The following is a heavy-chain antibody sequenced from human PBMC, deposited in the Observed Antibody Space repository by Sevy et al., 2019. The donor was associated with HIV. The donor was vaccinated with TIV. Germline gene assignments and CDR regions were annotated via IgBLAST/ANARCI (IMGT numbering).Heavy chain of an antibody. V-gene: IGHV4-38-2*01. CDR2: IYHSGGT. D-gene: IGHD5-12*01. CDR3: ASQGGYATYYFDY. CDR1: GYSISSGYY. Sequence: SETLSLTCAVSGYSISSGYYWGWIRQPPGKGLEWIGSIYHSGGTYYNPSLKSRVTISVDTSKNQFSLKLSSVTAADTAVYYCASQGGYATYYFDYWGQGTLVTVSS. J-gene: IGHJ4*02.